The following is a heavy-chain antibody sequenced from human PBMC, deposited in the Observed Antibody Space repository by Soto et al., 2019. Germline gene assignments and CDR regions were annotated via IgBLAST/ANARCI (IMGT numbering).Heavy chain of an antibody. J-gene: IGHJ4*02. CDR2: IYYSGST. CDR3: ARHLTREDYYDSSGYYSPQHFDY. CDR1: GGSISSYY. V-gene: IGHV4-59*08. D-gene: IGHD3-22*01. Sequence: ASETLSLTCTVSGGSISSYYWSWIRQPPGKGLEWIGYIYYSGSTNYNPSLKSRVTISVDTSKNQFSLKLSSVTAADTAVYYCARHLTREDYYDSSGYYSPQHFDYWGQGTLVTVS.